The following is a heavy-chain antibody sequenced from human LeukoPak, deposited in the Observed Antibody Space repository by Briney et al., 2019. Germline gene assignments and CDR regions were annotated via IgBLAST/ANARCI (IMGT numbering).Heavy chain of an antibody. CDR1: GGSINSYY. CDR2: IYYSGNT. CDR3: ARHAVAAAGTHFDY. Sequence: SETLSLTCTVSGGSINSYYWSWIRQPPGKGLEWIGYIYYSGNTNYNPSLKSRVTISVDTSRNQFSLKLSSVTAADTAVYYCARHAVAAAGTHFDYWGQGTLATVSS. D-gene: IGHD6-13*01. V-gene: IGHV4-59*08. J-gene: IGHJ4*02.